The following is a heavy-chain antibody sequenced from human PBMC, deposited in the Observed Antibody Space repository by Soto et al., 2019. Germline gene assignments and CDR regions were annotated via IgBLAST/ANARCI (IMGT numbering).Heavy chain of an antibody. CDR2: IYYGGST. V-gene: IGHV4-59*08. Sequence: LRETLSLTCTVSGDSISTDYWSWIRQSPGKGLEWIGFIYYGGSTNYNPSLKSRVTISVDTPKNQFSLKLSSVTAADTAVYYCAKNWNWGSLVHWGQGTLVTVS. J-gene: IGHJ4*02. D-gene: IGHD7-27*01. CDR1: GDSISTDY. CDR3: AKNWNWGSLVH.